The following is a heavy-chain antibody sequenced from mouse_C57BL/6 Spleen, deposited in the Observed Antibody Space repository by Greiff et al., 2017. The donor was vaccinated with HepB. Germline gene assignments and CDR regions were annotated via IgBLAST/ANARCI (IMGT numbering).Heavy chain of an antibody. J-gene: IGHJ4*01. D-gene: IGHD1-1*01. CDR1: GYTFTDYY. CDR2: IYPGSGHT. CDR3: GKRGVLLMGY. V-gene: IGHV1-76*01. Sequence: QVQLQQSGAELVRPGASVQLSCKASGYTFTDYYITWVKQRPGQGLEWIARIYPGSGHTSYNEKFKGKATLTAEKSSSTAYMQLSSLTSEVSAVYVGGKRGVLLMGYWGQGTSVTVSS.